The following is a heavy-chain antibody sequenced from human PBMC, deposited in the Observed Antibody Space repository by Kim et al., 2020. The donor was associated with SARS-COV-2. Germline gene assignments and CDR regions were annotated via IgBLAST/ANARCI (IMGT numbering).Heavy chain of an antibody. D-gene: IGHD3-3*01. CDR3: AREGNTIFGVVITFYYYMDV. V-gene: IGHV3-33*01. J-gene: IGHJ6*03. Sequence: GGSLRLSCAASGFTFSSYGMHWVRQAPGKGLEWVAVIWYDGTNKYYADSVKGRFTISRDNSKNTLYLEMNSLRAEDTAVYYCAREGNTIFGVVITFYYYMDVWGKGTTVTVSS. CDR2: IWYDGTNK. CDR1: GFTFSSYG.